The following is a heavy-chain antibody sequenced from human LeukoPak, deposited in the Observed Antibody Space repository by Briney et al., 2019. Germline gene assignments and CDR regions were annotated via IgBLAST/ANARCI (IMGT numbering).Heavy chain of an antibody. Sequence: GGSLRLSCTVSGFTFSKYWMRRVRQAPGKGLEWVASIDKDGSEKRYVESVKGRFTISRDNARNSVYLQMTSLGAEDTAVYYCATYTQYFGAPGTDYWGQGTLVTVSS. CDR1: GFTFSKYW. V-gene: IGHV3-7*01. J-gene: IGHJ4*02. CDR2: IDKDGSEK. CDR3: ATYTQYFGAPGTDY. D-gene: IGHD3-10*01.